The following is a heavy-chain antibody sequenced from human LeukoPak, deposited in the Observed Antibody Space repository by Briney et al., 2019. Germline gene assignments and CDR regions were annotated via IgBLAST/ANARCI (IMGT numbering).Heavy chain of an antibody. CDR2: ISSSSSYI. V-gene: IGHV3-21*01. CDR3: AKGPEGRYFDWLLGMDY. CDR1: GFTFSSYS. D-gene: IGHD3-9*01. Sequence: GSLRLSCAASGFTFSSYSMNWVRQAPGKGLEWVSSISSSSSYIYYADSVKGRFTISRDNAKNSLYLQMNSLRAEDTAVYYCAKGPEGRYFDWLLGMDYWGQGTLVTVSS. J-gene: IGHJ4*02.